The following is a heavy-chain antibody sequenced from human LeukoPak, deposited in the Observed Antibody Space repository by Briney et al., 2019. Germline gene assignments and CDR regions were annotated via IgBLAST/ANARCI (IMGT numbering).Heavy chain of an antibody. V-gene: IGHV3-74*01. CDR3: ARDVVAGPIGYYFDY. D-gene: IGHD6-19*01. CDR2: INTDGSST. CDR1: GFTFSSYW. Sequence: GGSLRLSCAASGFTFSSYWMHWVRQVPGKGLVWVSRINTDGSSTSYADSVKGRFTISRDNAKNTLYLQMNSLRADDTAVYYCARDVVAGPIGYYFDYWGQGALVTVSS. J-gene: IGHJ4*02.